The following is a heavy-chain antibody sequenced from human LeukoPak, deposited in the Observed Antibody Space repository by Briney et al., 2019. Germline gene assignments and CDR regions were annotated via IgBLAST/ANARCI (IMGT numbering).Heavy chain of an antibody. J-gene: IGHJ4*02. CDR3: ARGGIRGILLPVDY. CDR1: GFTFDDYG. V-gene: IGHV3-20*04. Sequence: GGSLRLSCAASGFTFDDYGMSWVRQAPGKGLEWGSGINWNGGSTDYADSVKGRFTLSRDNAKNSLFLQMNSLRADDTAVYYCARGGIRGILLPVDYWGQGTLVTVSS. CDR2: INWNGGST. D-gene: IGHD3-10*01.